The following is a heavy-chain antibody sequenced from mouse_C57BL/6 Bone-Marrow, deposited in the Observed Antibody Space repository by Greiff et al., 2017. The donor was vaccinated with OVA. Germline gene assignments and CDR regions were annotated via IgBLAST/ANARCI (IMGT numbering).Heavy chain of an antibody. CDR3: AKKSYSFYYAMDY. V-gene: IGHV2-5*01. CDR2: IWRGGST. Sequence: VKLMESGPGLVQPSQSLSITCTVSGFSLTSYGVHWVRQSPGKGLEWLGVIWRGGSTDYNAAFMSRLSITKDNSKSQVFFKMNSLQADDTAIYYCAKKSYSFYYAMDYWGQGTSVTVSS. D-gene: IGHD2-10*01. J-gene: IGHJ4*01. CDR1: GFSLTSYG.